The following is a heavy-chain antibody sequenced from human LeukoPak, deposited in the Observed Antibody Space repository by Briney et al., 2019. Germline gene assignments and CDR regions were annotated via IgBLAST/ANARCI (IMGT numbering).Heavy chain of an antibody. CDR1: AFTFTKYW. D-gene: IGHD4-17*01. J-gene: IGHJ4*02. V-gene: IGHV3-7*01. CDR2: IKQDGSEK. Sequence: GGSLRLSCAASAFTFTKYWMTWVRQAPGEGLEWVANIKQDGSEKYYVDSVKGRFTISRDNAKNSLWLQMNSLRAEDTAVYYCARLNGEVTVFGYWGQGALVTVSS. CDR3: ARLNGEVTVFGY.